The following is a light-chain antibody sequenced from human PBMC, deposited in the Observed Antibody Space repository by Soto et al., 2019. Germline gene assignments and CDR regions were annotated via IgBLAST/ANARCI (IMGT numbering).Light chain of an antibody. V-gene: IGLV2-23*02. CDR3: CSYASISTSV. CDR2: EVS. CDR1: SSDVGSYNL. Sequence: QSALTQPASVSGSPGQSITISCTGTSSDVGSYNLVSWYQQHPAKAPKLMIYEVSKRPSGVSHRFSGSKSSNTASLTISGLQAEDEADYYCCSYASISTSVFGGGTKLTVL. J-gene: IGLJ3*02.